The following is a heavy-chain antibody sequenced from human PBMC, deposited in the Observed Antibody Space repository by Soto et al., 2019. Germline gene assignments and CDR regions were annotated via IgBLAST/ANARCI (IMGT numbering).Heavy chain of an antibody. CDR3: ARASNKRGYSYGPDY. V-gene: IGHV4-31*03. J-gene: IGHJ4*02. CDR1: GGSISSGGYY. CDR2: IYYSGST. D-gene: IGHD5-18*01. Sequence: SSETLSLTCTVSGGSISSGGYYWSWIRQHPGKGLEWIGYIYYSGSTYYNPSLKSRVTISVDTSKNQFSLKLTSVTAADTAVYYCARASNKRGYSYGPDYWGQGPLVTVS.